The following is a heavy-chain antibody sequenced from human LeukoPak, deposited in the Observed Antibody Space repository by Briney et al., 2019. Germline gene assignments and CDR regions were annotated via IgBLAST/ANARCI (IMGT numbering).Heavy chain of an antibody. V-gene: IGHV3-48*03. CDR3: ARDGELHEWIYDAFDI. CDR1: GFTFSNYE. D-gene: IGHD1-26*01. Sequence: GGSLRLSCAASGFTFSNYEMNWVRQAPGKGLEWVSYISSSGTVIYYADSVKGRFTISRDNAKNSLYLKMNSLRAEDTAVYYCARDGELHEWIYDAFDIWGQGTMVTVSS. CDR2: ISSSGTVI. J-gene: IGHJ3*02.